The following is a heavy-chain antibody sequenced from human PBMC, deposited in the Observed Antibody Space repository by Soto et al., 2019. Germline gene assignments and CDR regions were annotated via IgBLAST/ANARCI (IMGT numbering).Heavy chain of an antibody. CDR3: EQDRPERYCRGGSCCSGGNWFDP. V-gene: IGHV3-11*01. D-gene: IGHD2-15*01. J-gene: IGHJ5*02. CDR2: ISSSGNTI. CDR1: GFTFSDYY. Sequence: QVQLVESGGGLVKPGGSLRLSCAASGFTFSDYYMSWIRQAPGKGLEWGSYISSSGNTIDSADPVKGRFTVSRDNAKNSLYLQMNVPCADDPSVYYCEQDRPERYCRGGSCCSGGNWFDPWGQGTLVTVSS.